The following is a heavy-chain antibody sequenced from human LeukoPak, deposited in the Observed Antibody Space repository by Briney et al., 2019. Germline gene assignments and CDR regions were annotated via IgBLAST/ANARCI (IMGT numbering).Heavy chain of an antibody. CDR3: AREGLRSIAARRGTRDYMDV. V-gene: IGHV1-2*02. CDR2: INPNSGDT. CDR1: GYTFTGYY. Sequence: ASVKVSCKASGYTFTGYYMHWVRQAPGQGLEWMGWINPNSGDTNYAQKFQGRVTMTRDTSITTAYMELSRLISDDTAVYYCAREGLRSIAARRGTRDYMDVWGKGTTVIVSS. J-gene: IGHJ6*03. D-gene: IGHD6-6*01.